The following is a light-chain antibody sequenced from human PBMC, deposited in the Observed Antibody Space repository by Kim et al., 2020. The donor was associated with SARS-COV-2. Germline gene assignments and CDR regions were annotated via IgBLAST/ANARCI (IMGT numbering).Light chain of an antibody. J-gene: IGLJ3*02. CDR2: GKN. CDR1: SLRSYY. Sequence: SSELIQDPAVSVAVGQTVRITCQGDSLRSYYASWYQQKPGQAPVLVIYGKNNRPSGIPDRLSCSSPGNTASFTITGAQADDEADYYCNSRDSRGNHWVFG. CDR3: NSRDSRGNHWV. V-gene: IGLV3-19*01.